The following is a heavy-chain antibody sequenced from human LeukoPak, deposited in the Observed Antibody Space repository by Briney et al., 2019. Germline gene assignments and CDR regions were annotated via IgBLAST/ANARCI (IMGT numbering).Heavy chain of an antibody. D-gene: IGHD1-26*01. J-gene: IGHJ4*02. Sequence: GGSLRFSCAASGFNFRHYTMHWVRQTPGKGLEWVSLISWNAYSTSYGASVEGRFTISRDNNKGALNLQMNSLRTEDTGFYYCARDSSGSLDHWGQGTLVTVSS. CDR3: ARDSSGSLDH. V-gene: IGHV3-43*01. CDR2: ISWNAYST. CDR1: GFNFRHYT.